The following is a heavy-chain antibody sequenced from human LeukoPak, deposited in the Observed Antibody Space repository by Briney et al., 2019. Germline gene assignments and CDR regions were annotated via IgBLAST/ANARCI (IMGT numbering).Heavy chain of an antibody. CDR1: GFTVCSYR. J-gene: IGHJ4*02. CDR3: AKDLDSSGDSY. CDR2: ILNDGRSK. V-gene: IGHV3-30*18. D-gene: IGHD3-22*01. Sequence: GRSLRLSCAASGFTVCSYRMQWVRQAPGKGLEGVAVILNDGRSKYYADSVKGRFTISRDNSKNTLYLQMNSLRVEDTAVYFCAKDLDSSGDSYWGQGTLVTVSS.